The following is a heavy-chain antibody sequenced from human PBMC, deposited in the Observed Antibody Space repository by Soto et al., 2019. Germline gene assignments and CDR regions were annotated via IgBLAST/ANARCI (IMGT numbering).Heavy chain of an antibody. J-gene: IGHJ6*02. CDR1: GFTFSNAW. V-gene: IGHV3-15*01. Sequence: PGGSLRLCCAASGFTFSNAWMSWVRQAPGKGLEWVGRIKSKTDGGTTDYAAPVKGRFTISRDDSKNTLYLQMNSLKTEDTAVYYCTTDQDTAMVPYYYYGMDVWGQGTTVTVSS. D-gene: IGHD5-18*01. CDR2: IKSKTDGGTT. CDR3: TTDQDTAMVPYYYYGMDV.